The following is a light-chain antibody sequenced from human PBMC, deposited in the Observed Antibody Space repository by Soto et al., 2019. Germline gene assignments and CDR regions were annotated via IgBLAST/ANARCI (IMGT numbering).Light chain of an antibody. CDR2: END. V-gene: IGLV6-57*03. J-gene: IGLJ2*01. CDR1: SGSIATNY. Sequence: NFMLTQPHSVSESPGKTVTITCTRSSGSIATNYVQWYQQRPGSAPTTVIYENDQRPSGVPDRFSGSIDSSSNSASLSISGLKTEDEDDYHWQSYKNINHAVVFGGGTKLTVL. CDR3: QSYKNINHAVV.